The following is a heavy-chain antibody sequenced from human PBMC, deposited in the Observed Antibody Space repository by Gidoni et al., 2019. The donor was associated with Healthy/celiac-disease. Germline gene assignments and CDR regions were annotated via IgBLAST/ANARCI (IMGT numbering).Heavy chain of an antibody. CDR1: GFPFRSYA. Sequence: EVQLLESGGGLVQPGGSLSLSCSASGFPFRSYAMHWVRQAPGKGLAWVSAISGSGGSTYYADSVKGRFTITRDNSKNTLYLKMNSLRAEDTAVYYCAKDPHSSSWYASLWGQGTLVTVSS. CDR2: ISGSGGST. CDR3: AKDPHSSSWYASL. J-gene: IGHJ4*02. D-gene: IGHD6-13*01. V-gene: IGHV3-23*01.